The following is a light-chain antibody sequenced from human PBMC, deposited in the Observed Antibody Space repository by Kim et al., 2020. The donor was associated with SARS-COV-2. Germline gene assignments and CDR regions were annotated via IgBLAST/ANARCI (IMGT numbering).Light chain of an antibody. J-gene: IGKJ1*01. CDR3: QQYSSSPAT. Sequence: SPGERATRSCRASHGVSSNYLAGYQQKPGQAPRLPIYGASSRATGIPDRFSGSGSGTDFTLTITRLEPEDFAVYYCQQYSSSPATFGQGTKVDIK. CDR2: GAS. CDR1: HGVSSNY. V-gene: IGKV3-20*01.